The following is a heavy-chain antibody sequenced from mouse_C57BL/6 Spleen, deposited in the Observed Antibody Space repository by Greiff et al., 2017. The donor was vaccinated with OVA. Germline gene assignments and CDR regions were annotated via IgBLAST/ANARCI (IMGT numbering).Heavy chain of an antibody. D-gene: IGHD1-1*01. CDR3: ARDRGSSYEAMDY. V-gene: IGHV5-4*01. CDR2: ISDGGSYT. J-gene: IGHJ4*01. CDR1: GFTFSSYS. Sequence: EVQWVESGGGLVKPGGSLKLSCAASGFTFSSYSMSWVRQTPEKRLEWVATISDGGSYTYYPDNVKGRFTISRDNAKNNLYLQMSHLKSEDTAMYYCARDRGSSYEAMDYWGQGTSVTVSS.